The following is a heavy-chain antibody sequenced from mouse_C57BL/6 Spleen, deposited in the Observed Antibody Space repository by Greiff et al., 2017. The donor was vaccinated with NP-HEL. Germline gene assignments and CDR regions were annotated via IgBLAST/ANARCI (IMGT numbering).Heavy chain of an antibody. CDR2: IYPGDGDT. Sequence: LQESGPELVKPGASVKISCKASGYAFSSSWMNWVKQRPGKGLEWIGRIYPGDGDTNYNGKFKGKATLTADKSSSTAYMQLSSLTSEDSAVYFCASYDEGLDYWGQGTTLTVSS. D-gene: IGHD2-12*01. CDR1: GYAFSSSW. J-gene: IGHJ2*01. V-gene: IGHV1-82*01. CDR3: ASYDEGLDY.